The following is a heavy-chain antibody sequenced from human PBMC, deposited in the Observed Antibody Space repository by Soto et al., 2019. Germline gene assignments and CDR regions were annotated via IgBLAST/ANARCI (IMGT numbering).Heavy chain of an antibody. CDR1: GLTFRSYW. CDR2: IDGDGSEK. V-gene: IGHV3-7*03. Sequence: LRLSCTVTGLTFRSYWMNWVRQAPGGGLEWVANIDGDGSEKTYADSIRGRFTISRNNVKNSLDLQMSNLRVGDTAMYYCATGPLDYWGQRTLVTVS. D-gene: IGHD3-10*01. J-gene: IGHJ4*02. CDR3: ATGPLDY.